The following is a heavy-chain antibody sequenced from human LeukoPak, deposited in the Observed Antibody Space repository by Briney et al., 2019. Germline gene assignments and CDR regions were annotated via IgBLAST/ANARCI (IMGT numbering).Heavy chain of an antibody. Sequence: SETLSLTCTVPGGSISSFYWSWIRQPPGKGLEWIGYIYYSGSTNYNPSLKSRVTISVDTSKNQFSLKLSSVTAADTAVYYCARVPDSSGYPYFDYWGQGTLVTVSS. V-gene: IGHV4-59*01. CDR1: GGSISSFY. CDR3: ARVPDSSGYPYFDY. J-gene: IGHJ4*02. CDR2: IYYSGST. D-gene: IGHD3-22*01.